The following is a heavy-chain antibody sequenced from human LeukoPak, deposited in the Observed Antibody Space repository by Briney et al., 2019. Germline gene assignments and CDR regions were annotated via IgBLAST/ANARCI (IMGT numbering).Heavy chain of an antibody. CDR1: GFTFSSYW. J-gene: IGHJ6*03. Sequence: GGSLRLSCAASGFTFSSYWMSWVRQAPGKGLEWVANINEDGSNKHYVDSVKGRFTISRDNAKNSLYLQMNSLRAEDTALYYCARDYSSYYDFWSGYMDVWGKGTTVTVSS. CDR2: INEDGSNK. CDR3: ARDYSSYYDFWSGYMDV. V-gene: IGHV3-7*03. D-gene: IGHD3-3*01.